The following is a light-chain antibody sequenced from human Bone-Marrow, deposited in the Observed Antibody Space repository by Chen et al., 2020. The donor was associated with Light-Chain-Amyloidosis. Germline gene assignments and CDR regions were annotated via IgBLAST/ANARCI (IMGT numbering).Light chain of an antibody. CDR2: DDS. V-gene: IGLV3-21*02. CDR3: QVWDRSSDRPV. J-gene: IGLJ3*02. CDR1: NIGSTS. Sequence: SYVLTQPSSVSVAPGQPATIACGGNNIGSTSVHWYQQTPGQAPLLVVYDDSVRPSGIPARLSGSNSGNTATLTISRVEAGDDADYYCQVWDRSSDRPVFGGGTKLTVL.